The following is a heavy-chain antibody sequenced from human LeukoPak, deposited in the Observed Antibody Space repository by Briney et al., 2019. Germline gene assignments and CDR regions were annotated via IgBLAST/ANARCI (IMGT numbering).Heavy chain of an antibody. CDR2: INPNSGGT. Sequence: ASVKVSCKASGGTFSSYAISWVRQAPGQGLEWMGWINPNSGGTNYAQKFQGRVTMTRDTSISTAYMELSRLRSDDTAVYYCASEGYCSGGSCPNSFDYWGQGTLVTVSS. D-gene: IGHD2-15*01. J-gene: IGHJ4*02. CDR1: GGTFSSYA. V-gene: IGHV1-2*02. CDR3: ASEGYCSGGSCPNSFDY.